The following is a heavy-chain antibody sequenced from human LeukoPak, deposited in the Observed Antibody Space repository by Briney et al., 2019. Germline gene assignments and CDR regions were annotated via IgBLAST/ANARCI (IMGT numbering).Heavy chain of an antibody. CDR2: IIPIFGTA. V-gene: IGHV1-69*05. J-gene: IGHJ4*02. D-gene: IGHD2-2*02. Sequence: ASVKVSCKASGGTFSSYAISWVRQAPGQGLEWMGGIIPIFGTANYAQKFQGRVTITTDESTSTAYMELSSLRSEDTAVYYCARGYCSNASCYRPLDYWGQGTLVTVSS. CDR3: ARGYCSNASCYRPLDY. CDR1: GGTFSSYA.